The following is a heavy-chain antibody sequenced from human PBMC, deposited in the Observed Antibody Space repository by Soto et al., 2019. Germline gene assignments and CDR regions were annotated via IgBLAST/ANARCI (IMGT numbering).Heavy chain of an antibody. CDR2: IYYSGST. CDR3: ASLNHHYDILTGYQSPFDY. J-gene: IGHJ4*02. V-gene: IGHV4-30-4*01. D-gene: IGHD3-9*01. CDR1: VGSISSGDYY. Sequence: PSETLSLTCTVSVGSISSGDYYWSWIRQPPGKGLEWIGYIYYSGSTYYNPSLKSRVTISVDTSKNQFSLKLSSVTAADTAVYYCASLNHHYDILTGYQSPFDYWGQGTLVTVSS.